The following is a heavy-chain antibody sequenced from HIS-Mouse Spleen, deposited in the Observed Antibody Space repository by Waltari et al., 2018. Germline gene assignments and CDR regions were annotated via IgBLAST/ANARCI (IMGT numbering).Heavy chain of an antibody. CDR1: GFSLSTSGMC. J-gene: IGHJ4*02. CDR3: ARIAEGYSSGWYAFDY. CDR2: IDWDDDK. D-gene: IGHD6-19*01. Sequence: QVTLRESGPALVKPTQTLTLTCTFSGFSLSTSGMCVSWIRQPPGKALECLARIDWDDDKYYSTALKTRLTISKATSKNQVVLTMTNMDPVDTATYYCARIAEGYSSGWYAFDYWGQGTLVTVSS. V-gene: IGHV2-70*15.